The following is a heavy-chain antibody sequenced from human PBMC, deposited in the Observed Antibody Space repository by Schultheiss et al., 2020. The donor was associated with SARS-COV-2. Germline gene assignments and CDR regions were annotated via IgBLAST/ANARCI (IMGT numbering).Heavy chain of an antibody. J-gene: IGHJ6*02. CDR2: ISAYNGNT. Sequence: ASVKVSCKASGYTFTNYEINWVRQATGQGLEWMGWISAYNGNTNYAQKLQGRVTMTTDTSTSTAYMDLRSLTSDDTAVYYCARSGDLPYYYYGLDVWGQGTTVTVSS. D-gene: IGHD3-10*01. CDR3: ARSGDLPYYYYGLDV. V-gene: IGHV1-18*01. CDR1: GYTFTNYE.